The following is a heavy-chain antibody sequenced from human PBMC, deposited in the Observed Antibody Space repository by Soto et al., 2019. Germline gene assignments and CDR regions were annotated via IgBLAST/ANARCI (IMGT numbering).Heavy chain of an antibody. V-gene: IGHV4-30-4*01. D-gene: IGHD1-1*01. CDR1: GGSISSGDYY. Sequence: QVQLQESGPGLVKPSQTLFLTCTVSGGSISSGDYYWSWIRQPPGKGLEWIGYKYYSGSTYYNPSLKSRVTISVDTSKNQFSLKLSSVTAADTAVYYCARVQGGGGGMVHNYWGQGTLVTVSS. CDR3: ARVQGGGGGMVHNY. CDR2: KYYSGST. J-gene: IGHJ4*02.